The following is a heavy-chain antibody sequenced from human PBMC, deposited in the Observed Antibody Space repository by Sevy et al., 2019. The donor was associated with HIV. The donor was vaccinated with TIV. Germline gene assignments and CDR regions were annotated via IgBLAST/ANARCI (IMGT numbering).Heavy chain of an antibody. D-gene: IGHD3-22*01. CDR1: GGTFSSYA. CDR2: IIPIFGTA. J-gene: IGHJ3*02. Sequence: SVKVSCKASGGTFSSYAISWVRQAAGQGLEWMGGIIPIFGTANYAQKFQGRVTITADESTSTAYMELSSLRSEDTAVYYCAREYDSSGYYLAFDIWGQGTMVTVSS. CDR3: AREYDSSGYYLAFDI. V-gene: IGHV1-69*13.